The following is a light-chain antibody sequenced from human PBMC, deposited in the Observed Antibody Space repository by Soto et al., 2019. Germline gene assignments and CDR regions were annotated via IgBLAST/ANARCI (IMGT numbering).Light chain of an antibody. V-gene: IGKV3-11*01. CDR3: QQRSNWPIT. J-gene: IGKJ5*01. Sequence: TQSPATLSLSPGESAALSCRASRSVSNYLAWYQQKPGQARRLLIYDASSRPTDIPARFSGSGSGTDFTLPLSRLEPEDFELYYCQQRSNWPITFGQGTRLEIK. CDR2: DAS. CDR1: RSVSNY.